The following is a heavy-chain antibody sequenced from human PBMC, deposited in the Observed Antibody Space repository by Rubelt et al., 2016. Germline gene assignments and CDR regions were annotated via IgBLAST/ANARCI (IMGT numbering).Heavy chain of an antibody. Sequence: RLSCAASGFTFSSYGMHWVRQAPGKGLEWVSSISSSSSYIYYADSVKGRFTISRDNAKNSLYLQMNSLRAGDTAVYYCARGSEYSYGLDYYYYMDVWGKGTTVTVSS. J-gene: IGHJ6*03. CDR2: ISSSSSYI. V-gene: IGHV3-21*01. CDR1: GFTFSSYG. D-gene: IGHD5-18*01. CDR3: ARGSEYSYGLDYYYYMDV.